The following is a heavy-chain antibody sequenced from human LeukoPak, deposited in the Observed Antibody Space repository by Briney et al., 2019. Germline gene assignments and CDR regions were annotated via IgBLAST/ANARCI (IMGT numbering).Heavy chain of an antibody. CDR3: ARAPVWFGEWFFDY. CDR1: GFSFSSYA. CDR2: ISYDGSNK. Sequence: GGSLRLSCAASGFSFSSYAMHWVRQAPGKGLEWVAVISYDGSNKDYADSVKGRFTISRDNSKNTLYLQMNSLRAEDTAVYYCARAPVWFGEWFFDYWGQGTLVTVSS. D-gene: IGHD3-10*01. J-gene: IGHJ4*02. V-gene: IGHV3-30-3*01.